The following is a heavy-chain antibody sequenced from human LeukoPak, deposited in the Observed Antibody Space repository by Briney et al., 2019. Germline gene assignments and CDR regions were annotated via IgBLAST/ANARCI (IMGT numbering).Heavy chain of an antibody. CDR2: IWYDGSNK. CDR1: KFIFSSHW. D-gene: IGHD3-22*01. J-gene: IGHJ4*02. CDR3: ARGVAYYDQNIDY. Sequence: GGSLRLSCEASKFIFSSHWMTWVRQAPGKGLEWVAVIWYDGSNKYYADSVKGRFTISRDNSKNTLYLQMNSLRAEDTAVYYCARGVAYYDQNIDYWGQGTLVTVSS. V-gene: IGHV3-33*08.